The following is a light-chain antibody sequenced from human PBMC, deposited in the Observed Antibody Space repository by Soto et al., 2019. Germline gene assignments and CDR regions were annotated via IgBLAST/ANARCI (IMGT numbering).Light chain of an antibody. CDR1: QSVSTY. V-gene: IGKV3-20*01. Sequence: DIVLTQSPATLSLSPGERATLSCWASQSVSTYLAWYQQKPGQAPRLLIYDASSRATGIPARFSGSGSGTDFTLTISRLEPEDFAVFYCQHYDSLPITFGQGTRLEIK. J-gene: IGKJ5*01. CDR2: DAS. CDR3: QHYDSLPIT.